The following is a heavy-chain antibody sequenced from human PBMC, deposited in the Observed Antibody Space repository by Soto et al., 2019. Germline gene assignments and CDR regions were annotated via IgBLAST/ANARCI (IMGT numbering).Heavy chain of an antibody. J-gene: IGHJ4*02. V-gene: IGHV4-39*01. CDR1: GGSISSSSYY. D-gene: IGHD2-15*01. CDR2: IYYSGST. CDR3: ARQVDRYCSGGSCYGHVVDY. Sequence: PSETLSLTCTVSGGSISSSSYYWGWIRQPPGKGLEWIGSIYYSGSTYYNPSLKSRVTISVDTSKNQFSLKLSFVTAADTAVYYCARQVDRYCSGGSCYGHVVDYWGQGTLVTVSS.